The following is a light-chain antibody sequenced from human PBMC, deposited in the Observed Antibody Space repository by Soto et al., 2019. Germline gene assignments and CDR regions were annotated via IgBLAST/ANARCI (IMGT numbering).Light chain of an antibody. CDR3: QQYNSYPYT. V-gene: IGKV1-5*03. CDR1: QSISSW. Sequence: DIQMTQSPSTLSASVGDRVTITCRASQSISSWLAWYQQKPGKAPKLLIYKASSLESGVPSRFSGSGSGTEFTLTIISLQPDDFATYYSQQYNSYPYTFDQGTKLEIK. J-gene: IGKJ2*01. CDR2: KAS.